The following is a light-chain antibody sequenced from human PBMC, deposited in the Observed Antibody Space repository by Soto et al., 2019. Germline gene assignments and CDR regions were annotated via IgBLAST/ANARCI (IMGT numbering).Light chain of an antibody. V-gene: IGLV2-8*01. Sequence: QSALTQPPSASGSPGQSVTISCTGTSSDVGGYNYVSWYQQHPGKAPKLMIYEVSERPSGVPDRFSGSKSSNTASLTVSGLQAEDEADYYCQSYDNTLSGPIYVFGTGTKLTVL. CDR3: QSYDNTLSGPIYV. J-gene: IGLJ1*01. CDR1: SSDVGGYNY. CDR2: EVS.